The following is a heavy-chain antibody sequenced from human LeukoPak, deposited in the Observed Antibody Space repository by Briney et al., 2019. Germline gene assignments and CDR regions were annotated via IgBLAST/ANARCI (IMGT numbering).Heavy chain of an antibody. CDR2: ISSSGSTI. Sequence: GSLRLSCAASGFTFSDYYMSWIRQAPGKGLEWVSYISSSGSTIYYADSVKGRFTISRDNAKNSLYLQMNSLRAEDTAVYYCARGRKHMVRFYYYYYVDVWGKGTTVTISS. J-gene: IGHJ6*03. CDR3: ARGRKHMVRFYYYYYVDV. D-gene: IGHD4/OR15-4a*01. V-gene: IGHV3-11*01. CDR1: GFTFSDYY.